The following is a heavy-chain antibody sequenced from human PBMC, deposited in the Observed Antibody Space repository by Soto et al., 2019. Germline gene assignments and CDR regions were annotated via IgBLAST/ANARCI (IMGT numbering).Heavy chain of an antibody. CDR1: GFTLSRYN. Sequence: GGGLRLSSAASGFTLSRYNKNWGRPGPGEGLEGTSYISSSGSMIYYTDSVEGRFTISRDNAKNSLYLQMNSLRDEDTAVYYCARDDWVIRGAISLPFDFWGPGTLVTVSS. J-gene: IGHJ4*02. CDR3: ARDDWVIRGAISLPFDF. CDR2: ISSSGSMI. V-gene: IGHV3-48*02. D-gene: IGHD3-10*01.